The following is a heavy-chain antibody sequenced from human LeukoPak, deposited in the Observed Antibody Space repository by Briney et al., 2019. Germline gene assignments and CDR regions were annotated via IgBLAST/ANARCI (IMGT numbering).Heavy chain of an antibody. D-gene: IGHD3-10*01. Sequence: HPGGSLRLSCAASGFTFSSYAMSWVRQAPGKGLEWVSAISGSGGSTYYADSVKGRFTISRDNSKNALYLQMNSLRAEDTAVYYCALGVRGVTFDYWGQGTLVTVSS. V-gene: IGHV3-23*01. CDR2: ISGSGGST. CDR3: ALGVRGVTFDY. J-gene: IGHJ4*02. CDR1: GFTFSSYA.